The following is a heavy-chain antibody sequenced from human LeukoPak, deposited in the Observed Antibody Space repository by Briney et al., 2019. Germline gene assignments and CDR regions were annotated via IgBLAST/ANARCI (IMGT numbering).Heavy chain of an antibody. J-gene: IGHJ4*02. D-gene: IGHD2-8*01. CDR3: ARDNGNKYYFDY. CDR1: GFTFDDYG. V-gene: IGHV3-20*04. Sequence: GGSLRLSCAASGFTFDDYGMTWVRQAPGKGLEWVSGINWNGGNTGYADSVKGRFTTSRDNAKHSLYLQMNNLRAEDTAVYYCARDNGNKYYFDYWGQGTLVTVTS. CDR2: INWNGGNT.